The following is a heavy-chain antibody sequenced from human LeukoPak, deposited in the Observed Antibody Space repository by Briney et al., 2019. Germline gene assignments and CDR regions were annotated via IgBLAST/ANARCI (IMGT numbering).Heavy chain of an antibody. CDR2: IKRDGSAK. J-gene: IGHJ6*03. CDR1: GFTFSSYG. Sequence: GGSLRLSCAASGFTFSSYGMHWVRQAPGKGLEWVANIKRDGSAKYYVDSVKGRFTISRDNAKNSLYLQMNSLRADDTAVYYCARGDIVATRGWGAPYYYYYMDVWGKGTTVTISS. V-gene: IGHV3-7*03. CDR3: ARGDIVATRGWGAPYYYYYMDV. D-gene: IGHD5-12*01.